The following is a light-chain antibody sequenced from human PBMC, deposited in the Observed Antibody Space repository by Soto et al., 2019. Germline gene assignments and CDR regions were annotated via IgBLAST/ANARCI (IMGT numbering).Light chain of an antibody. Sequence: EIVLTQSPGTLSLSPGERATLSCRASQSVSSYVAWYQQKPGQAPRFLIFDASNRATGTPARFSGSGSGTDFTLTISSLEPEDFAVYYCQQRSNWPRTFGQGTRLEIK. CDR2: DAS. CDR1: QSVSSY. V-gene: IGKV3-11*01. CDR3: QQRSNWPRT. J-gene: IGKJ5*01.